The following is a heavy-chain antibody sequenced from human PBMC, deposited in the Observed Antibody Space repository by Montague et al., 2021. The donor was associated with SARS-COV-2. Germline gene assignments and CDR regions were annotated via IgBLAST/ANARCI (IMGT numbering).Heavy chain of an antibody. J-gene: IGHJ5*02. D-gene: IGHD2-2*01. CDR1: GASISSDNW. CDR3: ARVIRGCSGHSCYFDP. V-gene: IGHV4-4*02. CDR2: ICQAVGT. Sequence: TLSLTCAVSGASISSDNWWNWVRQSPGKGLEWIGEICQAVGTNYNPSLKSRVTIAVDNFSNQVSLKMTSVTAADTAIYYCARVIRGCSGHSCYFDPWGQGTLVTVSS.